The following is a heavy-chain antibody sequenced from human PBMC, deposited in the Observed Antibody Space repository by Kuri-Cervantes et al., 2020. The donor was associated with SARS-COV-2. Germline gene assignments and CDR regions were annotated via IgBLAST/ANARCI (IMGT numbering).Heavy chain of an antibody. CDR3: ARGLNWSSWYGNIERKFDS. D-gene: IGHD6-13*01. V-gene: IGHV3-48*01. J-gene: IGHJ4*02. CDR1: GFTFSNSG. Sequence: GESLKISCAASGFTFSNSGMTWVRQAPGKGLEWIAYIKVASNTRYYADSVQGRFTISRDNARNSLFLEMNSLRAEDTAVYYCARGLNWSSWYGNIERKFDSWGRGTLVNVSS. CDR2: IKVASNTR.